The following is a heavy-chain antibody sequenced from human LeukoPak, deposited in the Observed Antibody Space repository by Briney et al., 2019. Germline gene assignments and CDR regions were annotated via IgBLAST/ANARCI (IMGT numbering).Heavy chain of an antibody. J-gene: IGHJ4*02. V-gene: IGHV4-34*01. CDR1: GGSFSGYY. CDR2: INISGSP. CDR3: AGGRLWGYSYGSWLDY. Sequence: QTSPTLSLTCAVDGGSFSGYYWSWIRQPPGRGLEWIGEINISGSPNYNPSLKSRVTISVDPSNNQFPLKLSSVTAADTAVYYCAGGRLWGYSYGSWLDYWGQGTLVTVSS. D-gene: IGHD5-18*01.